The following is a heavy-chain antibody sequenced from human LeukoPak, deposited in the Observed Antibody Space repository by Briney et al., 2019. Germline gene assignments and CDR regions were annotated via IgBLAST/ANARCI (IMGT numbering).Heavy chain of an antibody. D-gene: IGHD2-2*01. Sequence: ASLKVSCKASGYTFTSYGISWVRQAPGQGLEWMGWISAYNGNTNYAQKLRGRVTMTTDTSTSTAYMELRSLRSDDTAVYYCARARLAVPWSAFDIWGQGTMVTVSS. CDR3: ARARLAVPWSAFDI. J-gene: IGHJ3*02. CDR2: ISAYNGNT. CDR1: GYTFTSYG. V-gene: IGHV1-18*01.